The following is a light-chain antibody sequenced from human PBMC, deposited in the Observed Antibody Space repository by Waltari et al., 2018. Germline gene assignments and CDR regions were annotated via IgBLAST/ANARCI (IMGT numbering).Light chain of an antibody. V-gene: IGLV3-21*04. CDR3: HVWHPHVDPGV. CDR1: NIGTYS. J-gene: IGLJ1*01. CDR2: YDR. Sequence: SYVVTQPPSVSVAPGETATITCGGDNIGTYSVHWYQQQAGQAPVLVIFYDRDRPSGIPGRFSGSNSGNTATRTISRVEAGDEARYYCHVWHPHVDPGVFGTGTEVTVL.